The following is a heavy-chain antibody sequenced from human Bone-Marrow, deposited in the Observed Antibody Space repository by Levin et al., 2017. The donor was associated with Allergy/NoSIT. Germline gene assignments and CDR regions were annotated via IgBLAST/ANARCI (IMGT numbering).Heavy chain of an antibody. V-gene: IGHV3-74*01. D-gene: IGHD3-3*01. J-gene: IGHJ6*02. CDR3: ARGDFWSGYSTYYYYYGMDG. CDR2: INSDGSST. CDR1: GFTFSSYW. Sequence: GGSLRLSCAASGFTFSSYWMHWVRQAPGKGLVWVSRINSDGSSTSYADSVKGRFTISRDNAKNTLYLQMNSLRAEDTAVYYCARGDFWSGYSTYYYYYGMDGWGQGTTVTVSS.